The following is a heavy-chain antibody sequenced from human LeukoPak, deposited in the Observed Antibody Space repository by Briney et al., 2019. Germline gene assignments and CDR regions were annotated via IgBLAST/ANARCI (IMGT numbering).Heavy chain of an antibody. CDR2: IWYDGSEK. Sequence: GGSLRLSCAASGFAFSTYGMHWVRQAPGKGLEWVAFIWYDGSEKYYTDSVKDRSTISRDNSKNTLYLQMNSLRAEDTALYYCAKDWTSGDCYYMDVWGKGTTVTVSS. CDR1: GFAFSTYG. J-gene: IGHJ6*03. V-gene: IGHV3-30*02. CDR3: AKDWTSGDCYYMDV. D-gene: IGHD3/OR15-3a*01.